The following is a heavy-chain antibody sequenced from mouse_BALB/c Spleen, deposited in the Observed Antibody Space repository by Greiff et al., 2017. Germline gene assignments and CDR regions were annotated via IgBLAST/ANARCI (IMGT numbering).Heavy chain of an antibody. CDR2: ISSGSSTI. V-gene: IGHV5-17*02. CDR3: GSKGRYYGKGGFDY. CDR1: GFTFSSFG. Sequence: EVKLMESGGGLVQPGGSRKLSCAASGFTFSSFGMHWVRQAPEKGLEWVAYISSGSSTIYYADTVKGRFTISRDNPKNTLFLQMTSLRSEDTAMYYCGSKGRYYGKGGFDYWGQGTTLTVSS. J-gene: IGHJ2*01. D-gene: IGHD1-1*01.